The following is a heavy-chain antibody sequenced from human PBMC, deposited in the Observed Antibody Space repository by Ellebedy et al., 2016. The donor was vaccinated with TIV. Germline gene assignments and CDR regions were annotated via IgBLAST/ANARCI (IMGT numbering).Heavy chain of an antibody. V-gene: IGHV3-23*01. CDR3: AKGSFPFGDKSERIYSFQY. Sequence: PGGSLRLSCVVSGFTFEDFAFHWVRQAPGKGLEWVGGYTNYADSVKGRFTISTHNSRNTLYLQMTNLRTEDTAVYYCAKGSFPFGDKSERIYSFQYWGQGTLVTVSS. CDR2: GYT. J-gene: IGHJ4*02. CDR1: GFTFEDFA. D-gene: IGHD3-10*01.